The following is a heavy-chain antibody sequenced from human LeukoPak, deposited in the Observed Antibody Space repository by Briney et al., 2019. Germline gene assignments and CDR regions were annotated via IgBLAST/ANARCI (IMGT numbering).Heavy chain of an antibody. D-gene: IGHD6-13*01. CDR2: INPNSGGT. CDR3: AREVRYSSSWPHYYYYYYMDV. J-gene: IGHJ6*03. CDR1: GYTFTSYA. Sequence: ASVKVSCKASGYTFTSYAMNWVRQAPGQGLEWMGWINPNSGGTNYAQKFQGRVTMTRDTSISTAYMELSRLRSDDTAVYYCAREVRYSSSWPHYYYYYYMDVWGKGTTVTVSS. V-gene: IGHV1-2*02.